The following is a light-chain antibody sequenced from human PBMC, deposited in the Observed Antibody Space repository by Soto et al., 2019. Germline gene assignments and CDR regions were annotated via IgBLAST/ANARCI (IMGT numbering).Light chain of an antibody. CDR3: QQRSNWPPT. CDR2: DAS. J-gene: IGKJ2*01. V-gene: IGKV3-11*01. Sequence: EIVLTQSPATLSLSPGERATLSCRASQSVSSYLAWYQQKPGQAPRLLIYDASNRGTGIPARFSGSGSGTDFTLTISSLEPEDVAVYYCQQRSNWPPTFGQGTKLEIK. CDR1: QSVSSY.